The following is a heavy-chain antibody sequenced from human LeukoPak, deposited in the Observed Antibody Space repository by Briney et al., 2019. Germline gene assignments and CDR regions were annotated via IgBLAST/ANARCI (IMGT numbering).Heavy chain of an antibody. CDR3: AKSATYYYDSSGYLIDY. J-gene: IGHJ4*02. V-gene: IGHV3-9*01. D-gene: IGHD3-22*01. CDR2: ISWNSGSI. Sequence: GGSLRLSCAASGFSFSSYAMHWVRQAPGKGLEWVSGISWNSGSIGYADSVKGRFTISRDNAKNSLYLQMNSLRAEDTALYYCAKSATYYYDSSGYLIDYWGQGTLVTVSS. CDR1: GFSFSSYA.